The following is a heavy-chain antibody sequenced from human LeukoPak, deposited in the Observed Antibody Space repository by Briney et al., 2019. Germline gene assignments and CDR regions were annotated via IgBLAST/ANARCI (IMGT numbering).Heavy chain of an antibody. CDR1: GYTFTSYG. D-gene: IGHD3-9*01. J-gene: IGHJ4*02. CDR2: ISAYNGNT. Sequence: AASVKVSCKAPGYTFTSYGISWVRQAPGQGLERMGWISAYNGNTNYAQKLQGRVTMTTDTSTSTAYMELRSLRSDDTAVYYCARLPDILGFFDYWGQGTLDTVSS. V-gene: IGHV1-18*01. CDR3: ARLPDILGFFDY.